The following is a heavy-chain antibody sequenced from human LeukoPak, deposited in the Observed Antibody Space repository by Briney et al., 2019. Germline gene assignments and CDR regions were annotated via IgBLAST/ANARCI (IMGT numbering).Heavy chain of an antibody. CDR3: TREKDYYDSSGYYRDAFDI. J-gene: IGHJ3*02. V-gene: IGHV3-74*01. CDR1: GFTFSSYW. D-gene: IGHD3-22*01. CDR2: INSDGSST. Sequence: GGSLGLSCAASGFTFSSYWMHWVRQAPGKGLVWVSRINSDGSSTSYADSVKGRFTISRDNAKNTLYLQMNSLRAEDTAVYYCTREKDYYDSSGYYRDAFDIWGQGTKVTASS.